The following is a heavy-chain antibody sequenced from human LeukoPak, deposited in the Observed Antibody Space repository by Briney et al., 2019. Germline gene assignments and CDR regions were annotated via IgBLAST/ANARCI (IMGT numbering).Heavy chain of an antibody. CDR1: GFTFSDYY. CDR2: TYDSGST. CDR3: ARDDRYSGSYED. V-gene: IGHV4-38-2*01. D-gene: IGHD1-26*01. Sequence: GSLRLSCAASGFTFSDYYMSWIRQAPGKGLEWIGSTYDSGSTYYNPSLKSRVTISVDTSKNQFSLKLTSVTAADTAVYYCARDDRYSGSYEDWGQGTLVTVSS. J-gene: IGHJ4*02.